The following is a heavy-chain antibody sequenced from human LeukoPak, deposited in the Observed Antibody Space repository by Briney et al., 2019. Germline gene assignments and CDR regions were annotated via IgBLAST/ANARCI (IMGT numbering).Heavy chain of an antibody. V-gene: IGHV3-23*01. CDR1: GFTFSSYA. CDR3: AKAQPFHRSGHFDY. CDR2: IGGTGGTT. D-gene: IGHD3-10*01. J-gene: IGHJ4*02. Sequence: PGGSLRLSCAASGFTFSSYAMSWVRQAPGKGLEWVSTIGGTGGTTYYADSVKGRFTISRDNSKNTLYLQMNSLRAEDTAVYYCAKAQPFHRSGHFDYWGKGTLVTVSS.